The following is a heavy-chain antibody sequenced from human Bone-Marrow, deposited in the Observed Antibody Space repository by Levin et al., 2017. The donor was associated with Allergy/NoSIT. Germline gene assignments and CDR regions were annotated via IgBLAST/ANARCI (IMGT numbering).Heavy chain of an antibody. CDR2: IYSGGNT. CDR3: ARASTRCSSPPCFFDC. J-gene: IGHJ4*02. CDR1: GFTVSSTY. Sequence: GESLKISCAASGFTVSSTYLSWVRQAPGKGLEWVSFIYSGGNTYYADSVKGRFTISRDISKNTLYLQMNSLRAEDTAVYYCARASTRCSSPPCFFDCWGQGTLVTVSS. D-gene: IGHD2-2*01. V-gene: IGHV3-53*01.